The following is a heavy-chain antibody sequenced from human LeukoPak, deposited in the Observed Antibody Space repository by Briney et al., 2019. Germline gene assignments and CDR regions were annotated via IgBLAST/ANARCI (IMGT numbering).Heavy chain of an antibody. J-gene: IGHJ4*02. CDR2: FDPEDGET. CDR1: GYTLTELS. Sequence: ASVKVSCKVSGYTLTELSMHWVRQAPGKGLEWMGGFDPEDGETIYAQKFQGRVTMTEDTSTDTAYMELSSLRSEDTAVYYCATDKTLGVPAAHFDYWGQGTLVTVSP. D-gene: IGHD2-2*01. V-gene: IGHV1-24*01. CDR3: ATDKTLGVPAAHFDY.